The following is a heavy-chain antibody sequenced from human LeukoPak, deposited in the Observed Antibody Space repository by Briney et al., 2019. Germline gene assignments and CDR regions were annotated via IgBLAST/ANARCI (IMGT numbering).Heavy chain of an antibody. CDR1: GFTFSNYA. Sequence: GGSPRLSCAVSGFTFSNYAMNWVRQAPGKGLEWVSAISGSGGSTYYADSVKGRFTISRDNSKNTLYLQMNSLRAEDTAVYYCAKDVVVAAYYFDYWGQGTLVTVSS. J-gene: IGHJ4*02. CDR2: ISGSGGST. CDR3: AKDVVVAAYYFDY. D-gene: IGHD2-15*01. V-gene: IGHV3-23*01.